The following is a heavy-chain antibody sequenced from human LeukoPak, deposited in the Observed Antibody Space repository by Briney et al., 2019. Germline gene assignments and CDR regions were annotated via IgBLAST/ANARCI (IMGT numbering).Heavy chain of an antibody. J-gene: IGHJ4*02. Sequence: SETLSLTCTVSGGSISRYYWSWIRQPPGKGLEWIGYISYTGSTNYNPSLKSRVTISVDTSQNQFSLKLNSVTAADTAMYYCARHLYESRGQTSFDYWGQGTLVTVSS. CDR1: GGSISRYY. V-gene: IGHV4-59*08. CDR2: ISYTGST. CDR3: ARHLYESRGQTSFDY. D-gene: IGHD3-22*01.